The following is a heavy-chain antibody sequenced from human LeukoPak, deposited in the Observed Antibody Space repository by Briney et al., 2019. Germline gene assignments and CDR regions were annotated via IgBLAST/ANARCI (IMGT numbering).Heavy chain of an antibody. J-gene: IGHJ4*02. D-gene: IGHD3-3*01. V-gene: IGHV4-34*01. CDR3: ARASIFGVVIGIDY. Sequence: KPSETLSLTCAVYGGSFSGYYWSWIRQPPGKGLEWIGEINHSGSTNYNPSLKSRVTISVDTSKNQFSLKLSSVTAADTAVYYCARASIFGVVIGIDYWGQGTLVTVSS. CDR1: GGSFSGYY. CDR2: INHSGST.